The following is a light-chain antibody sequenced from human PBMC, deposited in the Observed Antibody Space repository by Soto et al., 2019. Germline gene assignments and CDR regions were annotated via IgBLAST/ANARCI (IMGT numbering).Light chain of an antibody. J-gene: IGKJ4*01. CDR1: ENINKY. V-gene: IGKV1-39*01. Sequence: DIQMTQSPSSLSASVGDRVTITCRASENINKYLNWYQHKPGRAPRLLIYAAANLQGGVPSRFSGSGSGTDFTLTISSLQPEDFATYYCQQRQSTLSVTFGGGTKV. CDR2: AAA. CDR3: QQRQSTLSVT.